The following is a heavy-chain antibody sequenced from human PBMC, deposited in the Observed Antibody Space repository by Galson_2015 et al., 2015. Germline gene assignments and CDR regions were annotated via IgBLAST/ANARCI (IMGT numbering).Heavy chain of an antibody. CDR1: GGTFSSYA. V-gene: IGHV1-69*13. CDR2: IIPIFGTA. D-gene: IGHD6-19*01. CDR3: ARVAVAGTHRGYYYYGMDV. J-gene: IGHJ6*02. Sequence: SVKVSCKASGGTFSSYAISWVRQAPGQGLEWMGGIIPIFGTANYAQKFQGRVTITADESTSTAYMELSSLRSEDTAVYYCARVAVAGTHRGYYYYGMDVWGQGTTVTVSS.